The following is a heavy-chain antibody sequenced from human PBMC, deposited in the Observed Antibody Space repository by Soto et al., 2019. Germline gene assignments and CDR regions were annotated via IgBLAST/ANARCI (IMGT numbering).Heavy chain of an antibody. J-gene: IGHJ4*02. Sequence: QVQLVESGGGVVQPGRFLRLSCAASGFTFSSYGIHWVRQAPGKGLEWVAVISYDGSNKYYADSVKGRFTISRDNSKNTLYLQMNSLRAEDTAVYYCAKQEGVGYNYGHFDYWGQGTLVTVSS. CDR2: ISYDGSNK. CDR1: GFTFSSYG. CDR3: AKQEGVGYNYGHFDY. V-gene: IGHV3-30*18. D-gene: IGHD1-1*01.